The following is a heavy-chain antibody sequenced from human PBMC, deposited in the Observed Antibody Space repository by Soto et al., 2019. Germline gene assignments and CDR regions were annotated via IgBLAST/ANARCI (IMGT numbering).Heavy chain of an antibody. CDR2: IYYSGST. CDR3: ARRGYCGGDCYDY. D-gene: IGHD2-21*01. Sequence: SETLSLTCTVSGGSISSSSYYWGWIRQPPGKGLEWIGGIYYSGSTYYNPSLKSRVTISVDTSKNQFSLKLSSVTAADTAVYYCARRGYCGGDCYDYWGQGTLVTVSS. V-gene: IGHV4-39*01. CDR1: GGSISSSSYY. J-gene: IGHJ4*02.